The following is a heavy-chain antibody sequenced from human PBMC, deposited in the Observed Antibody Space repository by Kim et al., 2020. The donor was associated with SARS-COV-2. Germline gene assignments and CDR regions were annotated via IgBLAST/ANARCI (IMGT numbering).Heavy chain of an antibody. D-gene: IGHD3-10*01. Sequence: SETLSLTCTVSGGSISSGGYYWSWIRQHPGKGLEWIGYIYYSGSTYYNPSLKSRVTISVDTSKNQFSLKLSSVTAADTAVYYCARVNGSGYGMDVWGQGTTVTVSS. V-gene: IGHV4-31*03. CDR3: ARVNGSGYGMDV. CDR2: IYYSGST. CDR1: GGSISSGGYY. J-gene: IGHJ6*02.